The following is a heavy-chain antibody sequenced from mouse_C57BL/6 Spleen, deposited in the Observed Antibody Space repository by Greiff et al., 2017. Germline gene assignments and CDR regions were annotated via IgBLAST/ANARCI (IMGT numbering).Heavy chain of an antibody. J-gene: IGHJ3*01. CDR1: GFSLTSYG. Sequence: VQLQQSGPGLVQPSQSLSITCTVSGFSLTSYGVHWVRQSPGKGLEWLGVIWSGGSTDYNAAFISRLSISKDNSKSQVFFKMNSLQADDTAIYYCARNERGNYYGSSYGFAYWGQGTLVTVSA. V-gene: IGHV2-2*01. CDR3: ARNERGNYYGSSYGFAY. CDR2: IWSGGST. D-gene: IGHD1-1*01.